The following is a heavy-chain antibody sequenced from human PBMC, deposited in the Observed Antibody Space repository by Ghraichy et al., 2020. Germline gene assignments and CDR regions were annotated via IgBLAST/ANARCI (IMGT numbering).Heavy chain of an antibody. CDR1: GFTFSSYW. V-gene: IGHV3-7*01. CDR3: PTLFPLVSCEDSTSDTNSRDV. J-gene: IGHJ6*01. CDR2: IKQDGSDK. D-gene: IGHD3-3*01. Sequence: GGSLRLSCAGSGFTFSSYWMNWVRQAPGKGLEWVANIKQDGSDKNYVDSVKGRFTISRDNAKNSLYLQMNSLRGEDTGSASAPTLFPLVSCEDSTSDTNSRDV.